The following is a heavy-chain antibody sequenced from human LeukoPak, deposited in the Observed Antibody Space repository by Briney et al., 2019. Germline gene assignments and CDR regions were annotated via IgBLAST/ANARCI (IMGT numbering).Heavy chain of an antibody. CDR3: AKDGYQLLEIGLPWFDP. Sequence: SGGSLRLSCEASGFILSSYGMHWVRQAPGKGLEWVAVISYDGSKKYYADSIKGRFTISRDNSKNTLYLQMNSLRAEDTAVYYCAKDGYQLLEIGLPWFDPWGQGTLVTVSS. CDR1: GFILSSYG. CDR2: ISYDGSKK. J-gene: IGHJ5*02. V-gene: IGHV3-30*18. D-gene: IGHD2-2*01.